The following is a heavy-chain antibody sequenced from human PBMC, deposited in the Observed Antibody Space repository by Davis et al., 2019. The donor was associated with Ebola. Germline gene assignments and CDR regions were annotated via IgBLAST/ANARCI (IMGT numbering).Heavy chain of an antibody. Sequence: GESLKISCAASGFTFSSYAMSWVRQAPGKGLEWVSAISGSGGSTYYADSVKGRFTISRDNSKNTLYLQMNSLRAEDTAVYYCAKVAISSLRPLFDYWGQGTLVTVSS. V-gene: IGHV3-23*01. D-gene: IGHD3-16*01. J-gene: IGHJ4*02. CDR3: AKVAISSLRPLFDY. CDR1: GFTFSSYA. CDR2: ISGSGGST.